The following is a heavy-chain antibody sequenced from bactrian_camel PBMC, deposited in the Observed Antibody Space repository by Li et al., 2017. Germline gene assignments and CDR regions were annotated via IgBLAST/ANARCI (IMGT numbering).Heavy chain of an antibody. J-gene: IGHJ6*01. CDR3: VSGTGILAWAAFGS. Sequence: VQLVESGGGLVQPGGSLRISCSGAGLSLSNYDMSWVRQAPGKGLEWVASIDRRAQMTRFVDSVKGRFTLSRDNAKNTVSLQMNSLNRDDTATYYCVSGTGILAWAAFGSWGQGTQVTVS. D-gene: IGHD7*01. V-gene: IGHV3S42*01. CDR1: GLSLSNYD. CDR2: IDRRAQMT.